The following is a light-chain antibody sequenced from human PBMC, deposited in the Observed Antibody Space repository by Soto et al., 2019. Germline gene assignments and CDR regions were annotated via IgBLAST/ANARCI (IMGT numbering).Light chain of an antibody. CDR1: GRIGNNY. Sequence: EIVLTQSPAALSLSPGEVATLSCRASGRIGNNYLAWYQQQKPGQAPRLLIFGAFNRATGIPNRFRGSGSGTDFTLTISKLKPEDFAVYYCHQYGSSPRTFGQGTKLEIK. CDR2: GAF. CDR3: HQYGSSPRT. V-gene: IGKV3-20*01. J-gene: IGKJ2*01.